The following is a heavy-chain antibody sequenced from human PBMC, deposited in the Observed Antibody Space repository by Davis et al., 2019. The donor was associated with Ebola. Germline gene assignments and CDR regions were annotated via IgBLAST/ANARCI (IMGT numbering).Heavy chain of an antibody. CDR3: ARGKLWFDY. D-gene: IGHD3-16*01. CDR1: GGSISSYY. V-gene: IGHV4-59*08. CDR2: IYNSGST. Sequence: GSLRLSCTVSGGSISSYYWSWIRQPPGKGLEWIGNIYNSGSTNYNPSLKRRVTISVDTSKIQFSLKLSSVTAADTAVYYCARGKLWFDYWGQGTLVTVSS. J-gene: IGHJ4*02.